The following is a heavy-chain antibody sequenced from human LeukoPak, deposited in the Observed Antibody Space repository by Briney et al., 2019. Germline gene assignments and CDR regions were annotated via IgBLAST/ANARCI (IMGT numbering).Heavy chain of an antibody. CDR3: ARDSLPVAARPSWFDP. J-gene: IGHJ5*02. CDR2: ISGSGGST. V-gene: IGHV3-23*01. Sequence: GGSLRLSCAASGFTFSSYAMSWVRQAPGKGLEWVSAISGSGGSTYYADSVKGRFTISRDNAKNPLYLQMNSLRAEDTAVYYCARDSLPVAARPSWFDPWGQGTLVTVSS. D-gene: IGHD6-6*01. CDR1: GFTFSSYA.